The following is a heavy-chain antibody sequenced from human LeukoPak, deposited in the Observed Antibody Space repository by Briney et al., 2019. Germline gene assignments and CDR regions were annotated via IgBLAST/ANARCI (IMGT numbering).Heavy chain of an antibody. V-gene: IGHV3-48*01. CDR1: GFTFSNYN. CDR3: AKDLVGDIVVVPAAYGYYYGMDV. D-gene: IGHD2-2*01. J-gene: IGHJ6*02. Sequence: PGGSLRLSCAASGFTFSNYNMNWVRQAPGKGLEWVSYISSSSRTIYYADSVKGRFTISRDNSKNTLYLQMNSLRAEDTAVYYCAKDLVGDIVVVPAAYGYYYGMDVWGQGTTVTVSS. CDR2: ISSSSRTI.